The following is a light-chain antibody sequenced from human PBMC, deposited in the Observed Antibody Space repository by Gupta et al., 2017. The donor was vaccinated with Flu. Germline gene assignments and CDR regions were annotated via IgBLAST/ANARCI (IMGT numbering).Light chain of an antibody. J-gene: IGKJ4*01. CDR1: QTISTW. Sequence: TLSASVGDRVTITCRASQTISTWLAWYQQKPGQAPKLLIYKASTLQSGVPSRFRGSGSGTDFSLTISSLQPDDFATYYCQQYNSYSALTFGGGTRVEIK. CDR3: QQYNSYSALT. CDR2: KAS. V-gene: IGKV1-5*03.